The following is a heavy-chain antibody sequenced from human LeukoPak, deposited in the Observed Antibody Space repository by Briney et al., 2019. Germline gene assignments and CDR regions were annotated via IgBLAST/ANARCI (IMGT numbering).Heavy chain of an antibody. CDR2: ISAYNGNT. V-gene: IGHV1-18*01. Sequence: ASVKVSCKASSYTFSNSGVSWLRQAPGQGLEWMGWISAYNGNTNYAQKFQDRVAMTTDTSTNTAYMELRSLRSDDTAVYYCATSIKVALSGAYFDPWGQGTLVTVSS. J-gene: IGHJ5*02. CDR1: SYTFSNSG. CDR3: ATSIKVALSGAYFDP. D-gene: IGHD6-19*01.